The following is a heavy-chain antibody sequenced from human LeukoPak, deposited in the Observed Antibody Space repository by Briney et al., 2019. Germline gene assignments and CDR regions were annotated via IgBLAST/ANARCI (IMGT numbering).Heavy chain of an antibody. CDR1: GGSISSSNW. V-gene: IGHV4-4*02. CDR2: IYHSGST. CDR3: ARDGYYYDSSGYYYVCDY. Sequence: PSGTLSLTCAVSGGSISSSNWWSWVRQPPGKGLEWIGEIYHSGSTNYNLSLKSRVTISVDKSKNQFSLKLSSVTAADTAVYYCARDGYYYDSSGYYYVCDYWGQGTLVTVSS. D-gene: IGHD3-22*01. J-gene: IGHJ4*02.